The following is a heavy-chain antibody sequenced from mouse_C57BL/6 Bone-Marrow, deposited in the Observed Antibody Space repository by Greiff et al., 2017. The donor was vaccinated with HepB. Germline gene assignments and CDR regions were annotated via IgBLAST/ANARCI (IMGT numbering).Heavy chain of an antibody. CDR2: ISDGGSYT. V-gene: IGHV5-4*01. CDR1: GFTFSSYA. Sequence: EVMLVESGGGLVKPGGSLKLSCAASGFTFSSYAMSWVRQTPEKRLEWVATISDGGSYTYYPDNVKGRFTISRDNAKNNLYLQMSHLTSEDTAMYYCAREYYDGYGGCAMDYWGQGTSVTVSS. D-gene: IGHD2-3*01. CDR3: AREYYDGYGGCAMDY. J-gene: IGHJ4*01.